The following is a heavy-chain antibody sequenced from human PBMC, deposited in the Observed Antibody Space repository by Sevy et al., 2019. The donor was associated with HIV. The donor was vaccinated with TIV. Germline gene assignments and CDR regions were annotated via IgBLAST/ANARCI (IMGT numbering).Heavy chain of an antibody. CDR3: ARSRSNYADYYFDY. D-gene: IGHD4-17*01. J-gene: IGHJ4*02. CDR2: ISSGGDTI. CDR1: GFTFRNYY. Sequence: GSLRLSCAASGFTFRNYYMTWIRQTAGKGLEWLSYISSGGDTIFYADSVKGRFTISRDNAKNSLYLEIHTLRPEDTAVYYCARSRSNYADYYFDYWGQGTVVTVSS. V-gene: IGHV3-11*04.